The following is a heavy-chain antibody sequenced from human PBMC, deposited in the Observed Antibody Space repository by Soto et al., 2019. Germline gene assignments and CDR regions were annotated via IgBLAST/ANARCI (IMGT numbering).Heavy chain of an antibody. CDR2: IYYTGST. CDR1: GGSVNSDNFY. Sequence: QVHLQESGPGQVKPSETLSPICTVSGGSVNSDNFYWSWIRQPPGRGLEWIGYIYYTGSTSYNPSLKSRVTISIDTSRNQFSLKLSSVTAADTAVYYCAREFSNSPEAFDSWGQGSLVTVSS. D-gene: IGHD6-6*01. J-gene: IGHJ4*02. CDR3: AREFSNSPEAFDS. V-gene: IGHV4-61*01.